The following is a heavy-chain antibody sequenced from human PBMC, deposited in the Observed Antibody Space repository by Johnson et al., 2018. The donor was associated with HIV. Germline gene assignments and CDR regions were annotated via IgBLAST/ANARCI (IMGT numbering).Heavy chain of an antibody. J-gene: IGHJ3*02. CDR3: AREPGLVAAFDI. CDR1: GFTFSSYG. CDR2: IRYDGSNK. V-gene: IGHV3-30*02. Sequence: VQLVESGGGVVRPGGSLRLSCAASGFTFSSYGMHWVRQAPGKGLEWVAFIRYDGSNKYYADSVKGRFTISRDNSKNTLYLQMNSLRAEDTAVYYCAREPGLVAAFDIWGQGTMVTVSS. D-gene: IGHD6-19*01.